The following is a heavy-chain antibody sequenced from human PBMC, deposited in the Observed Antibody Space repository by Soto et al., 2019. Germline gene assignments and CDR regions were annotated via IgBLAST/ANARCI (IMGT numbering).Heavy chain of an antibody. J-gene: IGHJ4*02. CDR3: AREGGSIGGWFGRKFDS. CDR2: ISSGGTTT. D-gene: IGHD6-19*01. CDR1: GFSFSNHA. V-gene: IGHV3-23*01. Sequence: GGSLRLSCTASGFSFSNHAMSWARQAPGKGLEWVSSISSGGTTTFYAASVEGRFTISRDKSKNTLHLQMNSLRADDTAVYYCAREGGSIGGWFGRKFDSWGQGTQVTVSS.